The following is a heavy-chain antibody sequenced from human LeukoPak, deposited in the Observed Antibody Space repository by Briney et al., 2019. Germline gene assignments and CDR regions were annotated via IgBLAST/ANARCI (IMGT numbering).Heavy chain of an antibody. CDR3: ARDGVVVPATDTFDI. V-gene: IGHV3-30-3*01. CDR1: GFTFSNYW. CDR2: ISYDGSNK. Sequence: GGSLRLSCAASGFTFSNYWMSWVRQAPGKGLEWVAVISYDGSNKYYADSVKGRFTISRDNSKNTLYLQMNSLRAEDTAVYYCARDGVVVPATDTFDIWGQGTMVTVSS. J-gene: IGHJ3*02. D-gene: IGHD2-15*01.